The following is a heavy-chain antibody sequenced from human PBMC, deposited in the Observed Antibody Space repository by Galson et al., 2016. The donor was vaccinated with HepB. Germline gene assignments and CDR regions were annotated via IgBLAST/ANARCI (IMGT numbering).Heavy chain of an antibody. Sequence: SLRLSCAASGFTFSNYAMHWVRQAPGKGLAWVAVISYDRSTTYYADSVKGRFPISRDNSKNTLYLQMNSLRAEDTAVYYCARAIAVADPFDYWGQGTTVTVSS. D-gene: IGHD6-19*01. CDR2: ISYDRSTT. CDR3: ARAIAVADPFDY. CDR1: GFTFSNYA. V-gene: IGHV3-30-3*01. J-gene: IGHJ4*02.